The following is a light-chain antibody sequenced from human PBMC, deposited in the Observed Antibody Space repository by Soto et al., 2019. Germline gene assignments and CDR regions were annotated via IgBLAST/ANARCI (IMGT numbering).Light chain of an antibody. V-gene: IGKV3-11*01. J-gene: IGKJ2*01. Sequence: EIVLTQSPATLSLSPGERAPLSCRAIQSFRSYLAWYQQKPGQAPRLLIYDASNRATGIPARFSGSGSGTDFTLTISSLEPEDFAVYYCQQHSNWPPYTFGQGTKLEIK. CDR1: QSFRSY. CDR2: DAS. CDR3: QQHSNWPPYT.